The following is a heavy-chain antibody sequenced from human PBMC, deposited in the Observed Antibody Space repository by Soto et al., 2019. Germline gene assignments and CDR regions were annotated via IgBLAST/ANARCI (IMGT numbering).Heavy chain of an antibody. J-gene: IGHJ4*02. CDR3: TREPYDTYLDY. Sequence: EVQLVESGGGLVQPGGSLRFSCAASGFTFNTDWMHWVRQAPGKGLVRVSRINGDGTRTTYAASLKGRFTISRDNAKSTLYLKLSTLGADDTDVYYCTREPYDTYLDYLGQGTLGTVSS. D-gene: IGHD3-9*01. CDR1: GFTFNTDW. V-gene: IGHV3-74*03. CDR2: INGDGTRT.